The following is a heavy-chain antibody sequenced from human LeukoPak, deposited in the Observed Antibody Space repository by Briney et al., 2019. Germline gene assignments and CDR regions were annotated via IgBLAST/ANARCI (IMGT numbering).Heavy chain of an antibody. CDR1: GFTFSSYG. D-gene: IGHD3-22*01. V-gene: IGHV3-33*01. Sequence: PGGSLRLSCAASGFTFSSYGMHWVRQAPGKGPEWVAVIWYDGSNKYYADSVKGRFTISRDNSKNTLYLQMYGLRAEDTAVYYCARELYDSSGYHYFGPHDYWGRGTLVTVSS. J-gene: IGHJ4*02. CDR3: ARELYDSSGYHYFGPHDY. CDR2: IWYDGSNK.